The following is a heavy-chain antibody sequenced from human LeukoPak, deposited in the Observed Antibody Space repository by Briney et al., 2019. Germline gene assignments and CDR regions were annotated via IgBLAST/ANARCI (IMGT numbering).Heavy chain of an antibody. CDR2: IYHSGST. Sequence: SETLSLTCTVSGGSISSGGYYWSWIRQHPGKGLEWIGYIYHSGSTYYNPSLKSRVTISVDRSKNQFSLKLSSVTAADTAVYYCARGRHDYGGYYGMDVWGQGTTVTVSS. CDR1: GGSISSGGYY. CDR3: ARGRHDYGGYYGMDV. J-gene: IGHJ6*02. V-gene: IGHV4-30-2*01. D-gene: IGHD4-17*01.